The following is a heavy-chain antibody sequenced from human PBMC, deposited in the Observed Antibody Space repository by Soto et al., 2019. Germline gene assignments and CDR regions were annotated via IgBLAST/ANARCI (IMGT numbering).Heavy chain of an antibody. CDR2: IYPGDSDI. V-gene: IGHV5-51*01. J-gene: IGHJ4*01. Sequence: PGESLKISCKGSGYTFTSYWIAWVRQMPGKGLEWMGSIYPGDSDIRYSPSFQGQVSISADRSISTAYLQWNNLRASDSAIYYCATGFWSGPIAHYFDYWGQGTLVTVSS. CDR3: ATGFWSGPIAHYFDY. CDR1: GYTFTSYW. D-gene: IGHD3-3*01.